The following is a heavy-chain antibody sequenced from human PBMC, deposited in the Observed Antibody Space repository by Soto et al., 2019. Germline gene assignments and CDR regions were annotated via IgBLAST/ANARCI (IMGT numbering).Heavy chain of an antibody. D-gene: IGHD3-3*01. V-gene: IGHV1-18*01. CDR1: GYTFTSYG. J-gene: IGHJ5*02. CDR3: ARTWERITIFGVVTGNWFDP. CDR2: ISAYNGST. Sequence: ASVKVSCKASGYTFTSYGISWVRQAPGQGLEWMGWISAYNGSTNCAQKLQGRVTMTTDTSTSTAYMELRSLRSDDTAVYYCARTWERITIFGVVTGNWFDPWGQGTLVTVSS.